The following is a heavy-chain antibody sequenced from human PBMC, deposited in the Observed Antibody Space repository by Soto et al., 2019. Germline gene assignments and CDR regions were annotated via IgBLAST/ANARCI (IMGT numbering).Heavy chain of an antibody. J-gene: IGHJ4*02. CDR1: GGSISSYY. CDR3: ARHWGYGDYGFFQENYFDY. Sequence: SETLSLTCTVSGGSISSYYWSWIRQPPGKGLEWIGYIYYSGSTIYNPSLKSRVTISVDTSKNQFSLKLSSVTAADTAVYYCARHWGYGDYGFFQENYFDYWGQGTLVTVSS. CDR2: IYYSGST. V-gene: IGHV4-59*08. D-gene: IGHD4-17*01.